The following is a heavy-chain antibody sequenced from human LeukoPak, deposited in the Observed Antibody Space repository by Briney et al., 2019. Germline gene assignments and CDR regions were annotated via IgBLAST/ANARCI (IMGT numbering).Heavy chain of an antibody. CDR2: ISYDGSNK. CDR3: ARDRRWGAVYYFDY. J-gene: IGHJ4*02. D-gene: IGHD4-23*01. V-gene: IGHV3-30-3*01. CDR1: GFTFSSYA. Sequence: PGGSLRLSCAASGFTFSSYAMHWVRQAPGKGLEWVAVISYDGSNKYYADSVKGRFTISRDNSKNTLYLQMNSLRAEDTAVYYCARDRRWGAVYYFDYWGQGTLVTVSS.